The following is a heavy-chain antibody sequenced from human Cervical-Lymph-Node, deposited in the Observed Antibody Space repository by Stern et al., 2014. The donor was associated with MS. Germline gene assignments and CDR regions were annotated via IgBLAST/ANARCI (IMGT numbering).Heavy chain of an antibody. Sequence: VQLEESGGGVVQPGRSLRLSCAASGFTFSSYGMHWVRQAPGKGLEWVAVIWYDGSNKYYADSVKGRFTISRDNSKNTLYLQMNSLRAEDTAVYYCAREYDYGDYGPFDYWGQGTLVTVSS. V-gene: IGHV3-33*01. CDR3: AREYDYGDYGPFDY. CDR1: GFTFSSYG. J-gene: IGHJ4*02. CDR2: IWYDGSNK. D-gene: IGHD4-17*01.